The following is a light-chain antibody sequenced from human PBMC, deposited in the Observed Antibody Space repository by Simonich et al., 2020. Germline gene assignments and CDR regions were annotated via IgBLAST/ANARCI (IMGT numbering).Light chain of an antibody. V-gene: IGKV1-NL1*01. J-gene: IGKJ4*01. CDR2: AAS. Sequence: DIQMTRSPSSLSASVGDRVTITCRASQGIRNSLAWYQQKPGKAPKLLLYAASRLESGVPSRFSGSGSGTDYTLTISSLQAEDVAVYYCQQYYSTPLTFGGGTKVEIK. CDR3: QQYYSTPLT. CDR1: QGIRNS.